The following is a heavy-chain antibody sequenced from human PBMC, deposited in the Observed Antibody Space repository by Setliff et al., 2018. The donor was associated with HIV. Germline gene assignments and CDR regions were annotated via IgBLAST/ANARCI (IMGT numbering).Heavy chain of an antibody. CDR1: GFTFSNAG. D-gene: IGHD2-21*01. V-gene: IGHV3-15*01. CDR3: AQHFLLWSNAFHI. J-gene: IGHJ3*02. Sequence: PGGSLRLSCAASGFTFSNAGMSWVRQAPGKGLEWVGHIRSNSDGGTTDYAAPVRGRFTISRDNSKNTLYLQMNSLRAEDTAVYYCAQHFLLWSNAFHIWGPGTMVTVSS. CDR2: IRSNSDGGTT.